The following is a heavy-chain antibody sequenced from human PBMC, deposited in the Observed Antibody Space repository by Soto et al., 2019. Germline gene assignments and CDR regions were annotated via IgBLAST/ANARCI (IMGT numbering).Heavy chain of an antibody. Sequence: QITLKASGPTLVKPTQTLTLTCTFSGFSFGVSGVGVGWNRQPPGKALEWLALIFWNEDQRYSPSLKSRLTIAKDTSKTQVVPTMTNMEPADTATDFCARAYTYDFDHSSQGTLVTVSS. V-gene: IGHV2-5*01. J-gene: IGHJ4*02. CDR1: GFSFGVSGVG. CDR3: ARAYTYDFDH. D-gene: IGHD1-20*01. CDR2: IFWNEDQ.